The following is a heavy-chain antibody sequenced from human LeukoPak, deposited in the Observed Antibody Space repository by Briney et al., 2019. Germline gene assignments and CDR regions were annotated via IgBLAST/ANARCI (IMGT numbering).Heavy chain of an antibody. CDR1: GYTFTSYD. CDR3: ARVSYSGWYGYYGMDV. Sequence: ASVKVSCKASGYTFTSYDINWVRQATGQGLEWTGWMNPNSGNTGYAQKFQGRVTMTRNTSISTAYMELSSLRSEDTAVYHCARVSYSGWYGYYGMDVWGQGTTVTVSS. CDR2: MNPNSGNT. J-gene: IGHJ6*02. D-gene: IGHD6-19*01. V-gene: IGHV1-8*01.